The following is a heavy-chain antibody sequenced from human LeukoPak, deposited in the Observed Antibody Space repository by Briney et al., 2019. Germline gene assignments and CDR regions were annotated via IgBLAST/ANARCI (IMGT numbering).Heavy chain of an antibody. CDR1: GFTVSSNY. CDR3: ARGLGYGDTTF. CDR2: FYSGGST. J-gene: IGHJ4*02. Sequence: PGVSLRLSCAASGFTVSSNYMSWVPQAPGKGQEWVSVFYSGGSTYYADSVKGRFTISRDNSKNTLYLQMNSLRAEDTAVYYCARGLGYGDTTFWGQGTLVTVSS. D-gene: IGHD4-17*01. V-gene: IGHV3-53*01.